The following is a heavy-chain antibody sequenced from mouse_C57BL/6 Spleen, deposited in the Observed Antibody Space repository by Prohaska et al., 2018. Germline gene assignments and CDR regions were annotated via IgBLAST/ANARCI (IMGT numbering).Heavy chain of an antibody. CDR3: ARLLGDY. Sequence: EVKLLQSGGGLVQPGGPLKLYCPSTGIDFSRTWISWVRRPPGKGLEWIGEINPYSSTINYAPSLKDKFIISRDNAKKTLYLQMSKVRSEDTALYYCARLLGDYWGQGTSVTVSS. CDR2: INPYSSTI. V-gene: IGHV4-1*01. J-gene: IGHJ4*01. CDR1: GIDFSRTW.